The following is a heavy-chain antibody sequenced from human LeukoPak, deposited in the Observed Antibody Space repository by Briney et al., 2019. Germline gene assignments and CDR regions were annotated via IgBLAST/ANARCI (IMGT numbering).Heavy chain of an antibody. CDR1: GYSISNGYY. D-gene: IGHD3-3*01. Sequence: PSETLSLTCTVSGYSISNGYYWGWIRQPPGEGLEWVGSIYHRGSTYYNPSLRSRVTISLDRSKKKFSLKLTSVTAADTAVYFCARGAEYYAIWRGYAGYSDYWGQGIPVTVSS. J-gene: IGHJ4*02. CDR2: IYHRGST. V-gene: IGHV4-38-2*02. CDR3: ARGAEYYAIWRGYAGYSDY.